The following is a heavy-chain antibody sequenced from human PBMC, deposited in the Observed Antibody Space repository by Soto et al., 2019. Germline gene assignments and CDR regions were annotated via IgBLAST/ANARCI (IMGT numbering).Heavy chain of an antibody. Sequence: SETLSLTCTVSGGSISSGGYYWSWIRQHPGKGLEWIGYIYYSGSTYYNPSLKSRVTISVDTSKNQFSLKLSSVTAADTAVYYCARDPEGVVFMDVWGKGTTVTVSS. J-gene: IGHJ6*03. CDR2: IYYSGST. D-gene: IGHD3-16*01. CDR3: ARDPEGVVFMDV. CDR1: GGSISSGGYY. V-gene: IGHV4-31*03.